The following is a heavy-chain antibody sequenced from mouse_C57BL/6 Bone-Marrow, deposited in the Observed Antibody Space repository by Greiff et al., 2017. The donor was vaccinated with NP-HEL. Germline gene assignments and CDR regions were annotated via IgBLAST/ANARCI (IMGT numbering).Heavy chain of an antibody. CDR3: ARKAITTGHNV. CDR2: IHPNSGST. J-gene: IGHJ1*03. D-gene: IGHD1-1*01. V-gene: IGHV1-64*01. Sequence: QVQLKQPGAELVKPGASVKLSCKASGYTFTSYWMHWVKQRPGQGLEWIGMIHPNSGSTNYNEKFKSKATLTVDKSSSTAYMQLSSLTSEASAVYYCARKAITTGHNVWGTGTTVTVSS. CDR1: GYTFTSYW.